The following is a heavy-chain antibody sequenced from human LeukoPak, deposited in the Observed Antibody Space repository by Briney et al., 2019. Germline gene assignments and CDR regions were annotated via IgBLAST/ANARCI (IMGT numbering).Heavy chain of an antibody. V-gene: IGHV3-66*01. J-gene: IGHJ6*02. CDR1: GFTVSSNY. Sequence: PGGSLRLSCAASGFTVSSNYMSWVRQAPGKGLEWVSVIYSGGSTYYADSVKGRFTISRDNSKSTLYLQMNSLRAEDTAVYYCARASVSITGTRGGMDVWGQGTTVTVSS. D-gene: IGHD1/OR15-1a*01. CDR3: ARASVSITGTRGGMDV. CDR2: IYSGGST.